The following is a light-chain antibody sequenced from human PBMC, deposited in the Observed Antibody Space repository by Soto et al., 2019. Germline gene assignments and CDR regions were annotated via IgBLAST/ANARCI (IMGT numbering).Light chain of an antibody. CDR1: TSNIGSNY. J-gene: IGLJ2*01. CDR2: KSN. V-gene: IGLV1-47*01. CDR3: SSWDDGLRGPV. Sequence: QSVLTQPPSASGTPGQRVTISCSGSTSNIGSNYVYWYRQLPGMTPKLLIYKSNQRPSGVPDRFSGSKSGTSASLAISGLRSEDEADYYCSSWDDGLRGPVFGGGTKLTVL.